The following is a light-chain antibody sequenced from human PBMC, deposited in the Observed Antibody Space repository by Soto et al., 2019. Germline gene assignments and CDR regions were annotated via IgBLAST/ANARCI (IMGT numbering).Light chain of an antibody. J-gene: IGLJ3*02. CDR3: CSYAGSYTWV. V-gene: IGLV2-11*01. CDR1: SSDVGGYNY. Sequence: QSALTQPRSVSGSPGQLVTISCTGTSSDVGGYNYVSWYQQHPGKAPKLMIYDVSKRPSGVPDRFSGSKSGNTASLTISGLPAEDEADYYCCSYAGSYTWVFGGGTKLTVL. CDR2: DVS.